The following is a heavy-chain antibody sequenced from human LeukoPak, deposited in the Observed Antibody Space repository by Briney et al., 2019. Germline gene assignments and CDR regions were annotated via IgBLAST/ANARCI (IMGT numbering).Heavy chain of an antibody. CDR1: GGSISSGSYY. D-gene: IGHD6-6*01. J-gene: IGHJ5*02. CDR2: IYTSGST. CDR3: ARIIAARYNWFDP. V-gene: IGHV4-61*02. Sequence: PPQTLSLTCTVSGGSISSGSYYWSWIRQPAGKGLEWIGRIYTSGSTNYNPSLKSRVTISVDTSKNQFSLKLSSVTAADTAVYYCARIIAARYNWFDPWGQGTLVTVSS.